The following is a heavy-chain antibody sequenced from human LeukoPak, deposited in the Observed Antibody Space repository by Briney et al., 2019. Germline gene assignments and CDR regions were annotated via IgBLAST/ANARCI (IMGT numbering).Heavy chain of an antibody. CDR1: GYTFTSYY. V-gene: IGHV1-46*01. D-gene: IGHD5-18*01. Sequence: GAPVKVSCKASGYTFTSYYMHWVRQAPGQGLEWMGIINPSGGSTSYAQKFQGRVTMTRDTSTSTVYMELSSLRSEDTAVYYCARELQLGAYYYGMDVWGQGTTVTVSS. CDR3: ARELQLGAYYYGMDV. J-gene: IGHJ6*02. CDR2: INPSGGST.